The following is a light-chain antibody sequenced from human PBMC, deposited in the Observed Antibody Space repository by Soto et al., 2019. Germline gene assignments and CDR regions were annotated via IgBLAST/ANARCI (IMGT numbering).Light chain of an antibody. CDR3: QQYNNWPPYT. CDR2: GAS. CDR1: QSVSSN. Sequence: EIVMTQSPATLSVSPGERATLSCRASQSVSSNLAWYQQKPGQAPRLLIYGASTRATGIPARFSGSGSGTEFTLNISSLQSEDFAVYYCQQYNNWPPYTFGQGTNLEIK. J-gene: IGKJ2*01. V-gene: IGKV3-15*01.